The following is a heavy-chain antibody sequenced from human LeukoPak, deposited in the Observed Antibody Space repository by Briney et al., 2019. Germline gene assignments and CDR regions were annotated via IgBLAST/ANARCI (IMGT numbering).Heavy chain of an antibody. J-gene: IGHJ6*03. CDR2: IYYSGST. Sequence: SETLSLTCTVSGGSISSSSYYWGWIRQPPGKGLEWIGSIYYSGSTYYNPSLKSRVTISVDTSKNQFSLKLSSVTAADTAVYYCARGFSNHYYYYYMDVWGKGTTVTVSS. D-gene: IGHD3-3*02. CDR3: ARGFSNHYYYYYMDV. CDR1: GGSISSSSYY. V-gene: IGHV4-39*07.